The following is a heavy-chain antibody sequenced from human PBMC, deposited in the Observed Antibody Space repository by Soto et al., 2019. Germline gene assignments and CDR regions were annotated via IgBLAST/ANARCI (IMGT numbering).Heavy chain of an antibody. V-gene: IGHV4-59*01. Sequence: ASETLSLTCTVSGGSISSYYWSWIRQPPGKGLEWIGYIYYSGSTNYNPSLKSRVTISVDTSKNQFSLKLSSVTAADTAVYYCARYVRLNGSSWYIPSSGYYYYGMDVWGQGTTVTVSS. CDR2: IYYSGST. D-gene: IGHD6-13*01. CDR1: GGSISSYY. J-gene: IGHJ6*02. CDR3: ARYVRLNGSSWYIPSSGYYYYGMDV.